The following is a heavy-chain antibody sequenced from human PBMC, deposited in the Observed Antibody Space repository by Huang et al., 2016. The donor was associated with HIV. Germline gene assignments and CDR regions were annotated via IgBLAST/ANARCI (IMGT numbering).Heavy chain of an antibody. D-gene: IGHD2-8*02. CDR1: GLTVSTNC. CDR3: AKEGDTGAALGY. Sequence: EVQLVESGGGLIQPGGYLRLSCAASGLTVSTNCMTWVRQAPGKGLWWVSLIYSGGTTYYADSVKGPFTISRDDYENTLYLHMTSLRAGDTAMYYCAKEGDTGAALGYWGQGTLVTVS. V-gene: IGHV3-53*01. J-gene: IGHJ4*02. CDR2: IYSGGTT.